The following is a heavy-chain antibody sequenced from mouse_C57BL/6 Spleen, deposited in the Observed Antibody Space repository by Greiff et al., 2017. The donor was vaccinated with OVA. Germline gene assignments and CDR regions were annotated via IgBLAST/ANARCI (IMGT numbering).Heavy chain of an antibody. J-gene: IGHJ2*01. CDR3: ARERGYYFDY. CDR2: ISGGGGNT. CDR1: GFTFSSYT. V-gene: IGHV5-9*01. Sequence: EVNLVESGGGLVKPGGSLKLSCAASGFTFSSYTMSWVRQTPEKRLEWVATISGGGGNTYYPDSVKGRFTISRDNAKNTLYLQMSSLRSEDTALYYCARERGYYFDYWGQGTTLTVSS.